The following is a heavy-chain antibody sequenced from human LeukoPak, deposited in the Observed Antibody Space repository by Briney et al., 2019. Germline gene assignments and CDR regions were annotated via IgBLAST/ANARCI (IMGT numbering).Heavy chain of an antibody. D-gene: IGHD3-16*01. J-gene: IGHJ5*02. CDR2: INPNSGGT. Sequence: ASVKVSCKASGYTFTGYYMHWVRQAPGQVLAWMGWINPNSGGTNYAQKFQGRVTLTRDTSISTAYMELSRLRSDDTAVYYCARGFRMITFGGVRYWFDPWGQGTLVTVSS. CDR1: GYTFTGYY. CDR3: ARGFRMITFGGVRYWFDP. V-gene: IGHV1-2*02.